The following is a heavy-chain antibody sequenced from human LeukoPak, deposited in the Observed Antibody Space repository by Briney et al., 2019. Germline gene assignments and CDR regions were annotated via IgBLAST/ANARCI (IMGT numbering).Heavy chain of an antibody. Sequence: PGGSLRLSCAASGFTFSSYEMNWVRQAPGKGLEWVSYMSSSGRTIYYADSVKGRFTISRDNAKTSLYLQMNSLRAEDTAVYYCARKTVTSFDIWGQGTMVTVSS. J-gene: IGHJ3*02. CDR3: ARKTVTSFDI. D-gene: IGHD4-17*01. CDR1: GFTFSSYE. V-gene: IGHV3-48*03. CDR2: MSSSGRTI.